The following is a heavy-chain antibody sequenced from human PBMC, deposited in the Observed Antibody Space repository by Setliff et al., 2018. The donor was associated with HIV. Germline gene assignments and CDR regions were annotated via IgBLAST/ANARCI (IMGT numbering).Heavy chain of an antibody. CDR2: MSTDGGIK. CDR1: GFTFSNAW. D-gene: IGHD1-1*01. CDR3: AKDLVTTTGPDY. J-gene: IGHJ4*02. Sequence: GGSLRLSCAASGFTFSNAWMSWVRQAPGKGLEWVAVMSTDGGIKIYADSVKGRFTISRDNSKNTLYLQMNSLRAEDTAVYYCAKDLVTTTGPDYWGQGTLVTVSS. V-gene: IGHV3-30*18.